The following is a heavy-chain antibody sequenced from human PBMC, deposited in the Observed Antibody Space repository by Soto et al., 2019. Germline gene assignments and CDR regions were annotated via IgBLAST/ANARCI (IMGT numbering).Heavy chain of an antibody. CDR2: ISGSGETP. Sequence: PGGSLRLSCAASGFTFSNYPMSWVRQAPGKGLEWVSGISGSGETPYYAYSVKGRFTISRDNYKNILYLQMNSLRAEDTAVYYAAKDRGITMVRGVLRAFDSWGQGSLVTVSS. D-gene: IGHD3-10*01. V-gene: IGHV3-23*01. J-gene: IGHJ4*01. CDR1: GFTFSNYP. CDR3: AKDRGITMVRGVLRAFDS.